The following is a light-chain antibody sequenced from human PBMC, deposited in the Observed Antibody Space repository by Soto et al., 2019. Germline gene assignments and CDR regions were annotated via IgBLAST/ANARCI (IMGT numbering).Light chain of an antibody. V-gene: IGKV3-15*01. CDR1: QSVSSY. CDR3: HLYNTWPFFT. Sequence: EIVMTQSPATLSVSPGERVTLSCRASQSVSSYLAWYQQKPGQPPRLLIYDASTRATGIPARFSGSGSGTEFTLTVTSLQSEDFAIYYCHLYNTWPFFTFGPGTRVDI. CDR2: DAS. J-gene: IGKJ3*01.